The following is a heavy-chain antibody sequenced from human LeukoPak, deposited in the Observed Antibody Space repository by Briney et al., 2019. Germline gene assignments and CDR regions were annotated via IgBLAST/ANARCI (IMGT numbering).Heavy chain of an antibody. Sequence: ASVKVSCKASGYTFTSYGISWVRQAPGQGLEWMGWISAYNGNTNYAQKLQGRVTMTTDTSTSTAYMELRSLRSDDTAVYYCARDPKPYYYYGMDVWGQGTTVTVSS. CDR2: ISAYNGNT. J-gene: IGHJ6*02. CDR3: ARDPKPYYYYGMDV. CDR1: GYTFTSYG. V-gene: IGHV1-18*01.